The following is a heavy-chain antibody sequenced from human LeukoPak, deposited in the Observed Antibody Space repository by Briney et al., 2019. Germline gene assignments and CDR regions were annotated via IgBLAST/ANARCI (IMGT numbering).Heavy chain of an antibody. D-gene: IGHD5-18*01. J-gene: IGHJ3*02. V-gene: IGHV3-7*01. Sequence: ETLSLTCTVSGGSISSYYWSWVRQAPGKGLEWVANIKQDGSEKYYVDSVKGRFTISRDNAKNSLYLQMNSLRAEDTAVYYCARLGGYSYGYAFDIWGQGTMVTVSS. CDR2: IKQDGSEK. CDR1: GGSISSYY. CDR3: ARLGGYSYGYAFDI.